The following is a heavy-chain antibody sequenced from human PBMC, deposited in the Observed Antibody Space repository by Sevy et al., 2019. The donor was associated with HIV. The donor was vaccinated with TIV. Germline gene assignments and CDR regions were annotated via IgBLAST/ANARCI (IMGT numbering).Heavy chain of an antibody. CDR1: GFTFSSYW. CDR3: VREAPATPNYYYYGMDV. J-gene: IGHJ6*02. V-gene: IGHV3-7*03. Sequence: GGSLRLSCAASGFTFSSYWMSWVRQAPGKGLEWVANIKQDGSEKYYVDSVKGRFTISRDNAKNSLYLQMNSLRAEDTAVYYCVREAPATPNYYYYGMDVWGQGTTVTVSS. D-gene: IGHD2-15*01. CDR2: IKQDGSEK.